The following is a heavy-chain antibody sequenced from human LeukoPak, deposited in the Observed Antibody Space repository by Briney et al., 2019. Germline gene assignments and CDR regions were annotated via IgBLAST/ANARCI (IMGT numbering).Heavy chain of an antibody. Sequence: GGSLRLSCAASGFTVSSNYMSWVRQAPGKGLEWVSGISPSGSILYYADSVKGRFTISRDNSKNTVSLQMNSLRAEDTALYYCARDLDWGAFDAWGQGTLVTVSS. CDR3: ARDLDWGAFDA. V-gene: IGHV3-23*01. CDR1: GFTVSSNY. CDR2: ISPSGSIL. D-gene: IGHD3-9*01. J-gene: IGHJ5*02.